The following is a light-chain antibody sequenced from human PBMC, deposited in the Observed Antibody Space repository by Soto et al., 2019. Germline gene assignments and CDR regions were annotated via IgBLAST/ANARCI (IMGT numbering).Light chain of an antibody. V-gene: IGLV4-69*01. CDR2: LSSDGSH. Sequence: QPVLTQSPSASASLGASVKLTCTLSSGHSSYASAWHQQQPEKGPRYLMKLSSDGSHSKGDGIPDRFSGSSSGAERYLTISSLQSEDEADYYCQTWDTGARVVFGGGTKLTVI. CDR3: QTWDTGARVV. CDR1: SGHSSYA. J-gene: IGLJ2*01.